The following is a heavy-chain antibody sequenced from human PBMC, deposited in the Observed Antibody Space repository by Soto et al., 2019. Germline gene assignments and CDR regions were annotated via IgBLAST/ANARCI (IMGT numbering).Heavy chain of an antibody. CDR1: GGFVSSGSYY. CDR3: ARVERGTATTVVDAFDI. Sequence: QVQLQQWGAGLLKPSETLSLTCAVYGGFVSSGSYYWSWIRQPPGKGLEWIGEMSHSGGTHFNPSLKSRVTLSVDTSKNQFSLKMSSVTAADAALYYCARVERGTATTVVDAFDIWGPGTMVNVSS. CDR2: MSHSGGT. V-gene: IGHV4-34*01. J-gene: IGHJ3*02. D-gene: IGHD1-1*01.